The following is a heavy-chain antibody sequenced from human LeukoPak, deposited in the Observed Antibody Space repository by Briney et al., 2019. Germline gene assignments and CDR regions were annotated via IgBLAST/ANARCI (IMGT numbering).Heavy chain of an antibody. CDR3: ARRYSSPNRQFDP. CDR2: IYYSGST. V-gene: IGHV4-61*05. D-gene: IGHD6-13*01. Sequence: SETLSLTCSVSGGSIGSSSYFWGWIRQPPGKGLEWIGYIYYSGSTNYNPSLKSRVTISVDTSKNQFSLKLSSVTAADTAVYYCARRYSSPNRQFDPWGQGTLVTVSS. J-gene: IGHJ5*02. CDR1: GGSIGSSSYF.